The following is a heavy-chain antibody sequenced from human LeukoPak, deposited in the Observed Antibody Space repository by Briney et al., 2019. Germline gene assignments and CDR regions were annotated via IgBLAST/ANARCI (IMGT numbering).Heavy chain of an antibody. CDR3: ARGSDSSSWTYYYFDY. D-gene: IGHD6-13*01. CDR2: IYSGGST. V-gene: IGHV3-53*01. Sequence: PGGSLRLSCAASGFTVSSNYMNWVRQAPGKGLEWVSVIYSGGSTYYADSVKGRFTISRDNSKNTLYLQMNSLRAEDTAVYYCARGSDSSSWTYYYFDYWGQGTLVTVSS. CDR1: GFTVSSNY. J-gene: IGHJ4*02.